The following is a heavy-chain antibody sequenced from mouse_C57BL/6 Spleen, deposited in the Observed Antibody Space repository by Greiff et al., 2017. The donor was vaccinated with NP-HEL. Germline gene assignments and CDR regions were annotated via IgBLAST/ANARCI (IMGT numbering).Heavy chain of an antibody. V-gene: IGHV1-50*01. Sequence: QVQLQQPGAELVKPGASVKLSCKASGYTFTSYWMQWVKQRPGQGLEWIGEIDPSDSYTNYNQKFKGKATLTVDTSSRTAYMQLSSLTSEDSAVYYCARGDYPTSYAMDYWGQGTSVTVSS. CDR2: IDPSDSYT. CDR3: ARGDYPTSYAMDY. J-gene: IGHJ4*01. CDR1: GYTFTSYW. D-gene: IGHD2-10*01.